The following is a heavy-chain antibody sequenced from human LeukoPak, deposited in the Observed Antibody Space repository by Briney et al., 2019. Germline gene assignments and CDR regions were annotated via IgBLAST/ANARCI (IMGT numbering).Heavy chain of an antibody. V-gene: IGHV4-39*01. J-gene: IGHJ3*02. CDR2: IYYSGST. CDR3: ARYDYGDSDAFDI. Sequence: SETLSLTCTVSGGSVSSSSYYWGWIRQPPGKGLEWIGTIYYSGSTYYNPSLKSRVTISVDTSKNQISLKLSSVTAADTAAYYCARYDYGDSDAFDIWGQGTMVTVSS. CDR1: GGSVSSSSYY. D-gene: IGHD4-17*01.